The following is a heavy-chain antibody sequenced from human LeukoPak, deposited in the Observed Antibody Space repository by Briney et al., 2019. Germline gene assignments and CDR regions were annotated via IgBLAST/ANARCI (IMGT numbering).Heavy chain of an antibody. D-gene: IGHD2-2*01. CDR2: IYYSGST. J-gene: IGHJ6*02. CDR3: ASHCSSTSCYGMDV. Sequence: SETLSLTCTVSGGSISSGGYYWSWIRQHPGKGLEWIGYIYYSGSTNYNPSLKSRVTISVDTSKNQFSLKLSSVTAADTAVYYCASHCSSTSCYGMDVWGQRTTVTVSS. CDR1: GGSISSGGYY. V-gene: IGHV4-61*08.